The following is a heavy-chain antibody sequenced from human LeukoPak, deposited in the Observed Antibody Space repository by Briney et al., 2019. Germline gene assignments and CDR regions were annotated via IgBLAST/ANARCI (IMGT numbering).Heavy chain of an antibody. CDR2: ISPSADIK. CDR3: AKDDAWLRFGE. CDR1: GFIFSNHG. J-gene: IGHJ4*02. V-gene: IGHV3-23*01. Sequence: PGGSLRLSCAASGFIFSNHGRNWVRQAPGKGLEWVSGISPSADIKYYADSVKGRFTISRDNSKNMLYLEVISLTADDTAVYYCAKDDAWLRFGEWSQGTLVTVSS. D-gene: IGHD3-10*01.